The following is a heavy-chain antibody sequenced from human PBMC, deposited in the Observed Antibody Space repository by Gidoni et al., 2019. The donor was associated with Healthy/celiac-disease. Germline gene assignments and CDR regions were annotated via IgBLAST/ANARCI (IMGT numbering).Heavy chain of an antibody. CDR3: ARHRMPSARVDY. V-gene: IGHV4-39*01. CDR1: GGSISSSSYY. CDR2: IYYSGST. D-gene: IGHD6-6*01. J-gene: IGHJ4*02. Sequence: QLQLPESGPGLVKPSETLSLTCTVPGGSISSSSYYWGWIRQPPGKGLEWIGSIYYSGSTYYNPSLKSRVTISVDTSKNQFSLKLSSVTAADTAVYYCARHRMPSARVDYWGQGTLVTVSS.